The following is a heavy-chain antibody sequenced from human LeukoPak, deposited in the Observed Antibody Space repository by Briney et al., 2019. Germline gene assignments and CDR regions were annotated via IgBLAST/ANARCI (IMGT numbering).Heavy chain of an antibody. CDR3: ARAAISQLWSDPFDY. CDR1: GDSVSSNSAA. Sequence: SQTLSLTCAISGDSVSSNSAAWNWIRQSPSRGLEWLGRTYYRSKWYNDYAVSVKSRITINPGTSKNQFSLQLNSVTPEDTAVYYCARAAISQLWSDPFDYWGQGTLVTVS. D-gene: IGHD5-18*01. CDR2: TYYRSKWYN. J-gene: IGHJ4*02. V-gene: IGHV6-1*01.